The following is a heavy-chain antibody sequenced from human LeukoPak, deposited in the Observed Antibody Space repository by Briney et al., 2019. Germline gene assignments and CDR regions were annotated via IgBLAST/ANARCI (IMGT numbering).Heavy chain of an antibody. D-gene: IGHD6-6*01. CDR3: AKAIHSSSSGVVDY. CDR1: GFIFSNYA. J-gene: IGHJ4*02. CDR2: MRYDGSNK. V-gene: IGHV3-30*02. Sequence: GGSLRLSCAASGFIFSNYAMHWVRQAPGKGLEWVTFMRYDGSNKYYAESVKGRFTISRDNSKNTLYLQMNSLRAEDTAVYYCAKAIHSSSSGVVDYWGQGTLVTVSS.